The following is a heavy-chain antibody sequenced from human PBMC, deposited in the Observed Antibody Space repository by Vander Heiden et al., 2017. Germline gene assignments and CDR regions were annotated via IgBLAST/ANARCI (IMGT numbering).Heavy chain of an antibody. CDR2: IYPGESET. Sequence: EVQLVQSGAEVKKPGESLKISCKGSGYSFTSYWIGWVRQMPGKGLEWMGIIYPGESETRYSPSFQGQVTISADKSISTAYLQWSSLKASDTAMYYCARLGSSSWYDHAFDIWGQGTMVTVSS. J-gene: IGHJ3*02. V-gene: IGHV5-51*01. D-gene: IGHD6-13*01. CDR1: GYSFTSYW. CDR3: ARLGSSSWYDHAFDI.